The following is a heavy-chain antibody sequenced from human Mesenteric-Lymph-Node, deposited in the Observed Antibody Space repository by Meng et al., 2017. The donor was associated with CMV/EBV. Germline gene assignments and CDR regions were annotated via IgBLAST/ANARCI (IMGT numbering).Heavy chain of an antibody. D-gene: IGHD3-10*01. CDR2: IYYSGST. Sequence: SETLSLTCTVSGGSISSYYWSWIRQPPGKGLKWIGYIYYSGSTNYNPSLKSRVTISVDTSKNQFSLKLSSVTAADTAVYYCASVGGVLWFGEPFAFWGQGTMVTVSS. J-gene: IGHJ3*01. CDR3: ASVGGVLWFGEPFAF. CDR1: GGSISSYY. V-gene: IGHV4-59*12.